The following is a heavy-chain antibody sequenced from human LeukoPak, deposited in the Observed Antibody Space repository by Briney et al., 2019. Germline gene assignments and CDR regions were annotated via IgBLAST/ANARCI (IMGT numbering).Heavy chain of an antibody. V-gene: IGHV4-31*03. D-gene: IGHD3-10*01. Sequence: SQTLSLTCTVSGGSISSGGYYWSWIRQHPGKGLEWIGYIYYSGSTYYNPSLKSRVTISVDTSKNQFSLKLSSVTAADTAVYYCARGIGYYGSGTQGWNAFDIWGQGTMVTVSS. CDR3: ARGIGYYGSGTQGWNAFDI. CDR1: GGSISSGGYY. CDR2: IYYSGST. J-gene: IGHJ3*02.